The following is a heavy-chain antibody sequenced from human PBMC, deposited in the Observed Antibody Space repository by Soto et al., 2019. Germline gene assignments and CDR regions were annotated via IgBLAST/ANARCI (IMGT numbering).Heavy chain of an antibody. V-gene: IGHV1-69*13. CDR2: IIPIFGTA. CDR3: ARGAGQYDFWSGYPQTYGMDV. D-gene: IGHD3-3*01. CDR1: GGTFSSYA. J-gene: IGHJ6*02. Sequence: SVKVSCKASGGTFSSYAISWVRQAPGQGLEWMGGIIPIFGTANYAQKFQGRVTITADESTSTAYMELSSLRSEDKAVYYCARGAGQYDFWSGYPQTYGMDVWGQGTTVTVSS.